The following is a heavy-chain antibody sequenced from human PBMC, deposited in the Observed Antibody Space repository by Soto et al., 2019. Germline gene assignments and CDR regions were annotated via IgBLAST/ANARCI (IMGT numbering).Heavy chain of an antibody. CDR3: AKEKAIFGVVTVYGMDV. V-gene: IGHV1-69*06. CDR1: GGTFSSYA. Sequence: QVQLVQSGAEVKKPGSSVKVSCKASGGTFSSYAISWVRQAPGQGLEWMGGIIPIFGTANYAQKFQGWVTMTRDTSISTAYMELSRLRSDDTAVYYCAKEKAIFGVVTVYGMDVWGQGTTVTVSS. CDR2: IIPIFGTA. J-gene: IGHJ6*02. D-gene: IGHD3-3*01.